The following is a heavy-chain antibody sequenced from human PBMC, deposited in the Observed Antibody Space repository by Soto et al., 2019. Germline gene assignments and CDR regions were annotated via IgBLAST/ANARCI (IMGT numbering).Heavy chain of an antibody. CDR3: AREAYCSGGSCYFGLFY. CDR2: ISGSGVST. Sequence: AGGSLRLSCAASGFTFSSYSMSWVPPAPGEGLEWVSGISGSGVSTNYADSVKGRCTISRDNSKNTLYLQMSSLRAEDTAVYYCAREAYCSGGSCYFGLFYWGQGTLVTAPQ. D-gene: IGHD2-15*01. V-gene: IGHV3-23*01. J-gene: IGHJ4*02. CDR1: GFTFSSYS.